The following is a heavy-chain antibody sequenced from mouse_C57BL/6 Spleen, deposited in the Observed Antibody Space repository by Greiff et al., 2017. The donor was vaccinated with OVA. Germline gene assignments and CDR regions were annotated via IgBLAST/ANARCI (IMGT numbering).Heavy chain of an antibody. J-gene: IGHJ2*01. V-gene: IGHV1-59*01. CDR2: IDPSDSYT. D-gene: IGHD1-1*01. Sequence: QVQLQQPGAELVRPGTSVKLSCKASGYTFTSYWMHWVKQRPGQGLEWIGVIDPSDSYTNYNQKFKGKATLTVDTSSSTAYMQLSSLTSEDSAVYYCARRGGSSTGDYWGQGTTLTVSS. CDR1: GYTFTSYW. CDR3: ARRGGSSTGDY.